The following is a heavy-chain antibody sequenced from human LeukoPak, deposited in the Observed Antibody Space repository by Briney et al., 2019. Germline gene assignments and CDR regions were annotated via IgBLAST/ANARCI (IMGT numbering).Heavy chain of an antibody. Sequence: AGGSLRLSCAASGFTFDDSAMHWVRQAPGKRLEWVANISPDGSDIQCLDSVRDRFTVSRDNARNSLYLEMNRLRVEDTAIYYCVRGSSSNWGQGTLVTVSS. D-gene: IGHD2-2*01. CDR2: ISPDGSDI. J-gene: IGHJ4*02. CDR3: VRGSSSN. V-gene: IGHV3-7*04. CDR1: GFTFDDSA.